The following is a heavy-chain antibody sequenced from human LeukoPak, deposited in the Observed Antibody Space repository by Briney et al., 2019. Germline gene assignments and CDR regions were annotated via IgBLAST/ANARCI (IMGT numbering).Heavy chain of an antibody. V-gene: IGHV4-61*01. CDR1: GYSISSGYY. D-gene: IGHD3-10*01. Sequence: SETLSLTCTVSGYSISSGYYWGWIRQPPGKGLEWIGYIYYSGSTNYNPSLKSRVTISVDTSKNQFSLKLSSVTAADTAVYYCARVGGSGSYPFDYWGQGTLVTVSS. CDR2: IYYSGST. CDR3: ARVGGSGSYPFDY. J-gene: IGHJ4*02.